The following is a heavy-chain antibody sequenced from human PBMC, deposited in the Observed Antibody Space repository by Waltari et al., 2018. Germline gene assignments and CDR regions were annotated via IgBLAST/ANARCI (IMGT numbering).Heavy chain of an antibody. CDR3: ATLYDFWSGTKPFDY. J-gene: IGHJ4*02. Sequence: QVQLVQSGAEVKKPGASVKVSCKASGYTFTDYFMHWVRQAPGQGLEWMGRINPNSGDTNYAQKVQGRVTMTRDTSISTAYMELSRLTSDDTAMYYCATLYDFWSGTKPFDYWGQGTLVTVSS. CDR1: GYTFTDYF. D-gene: IGHD3-3*01. CDR2: INPNSGDT. V-gene: IGHV1-2*06.